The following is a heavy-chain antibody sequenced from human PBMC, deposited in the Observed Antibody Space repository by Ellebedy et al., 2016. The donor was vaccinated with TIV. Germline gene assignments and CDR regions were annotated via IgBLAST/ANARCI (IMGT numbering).Heavy chain of an antibody. CDR2: INHSGST. V-gene: IGHV4-34*01. Sequence: SETLSLTCTVYGGSFSGYYWSWIRQPPGKGLEWIGEINHSGSTNYNPSLKSRVTISVDTSKNQFSLKLSSVTAADTAVYYCARAEITMVRGDYYYYGMDVWGQGTTVTVSS. D-gene: IGHD3-10*01. CDR1: GGSFSGYY. J-gene: IGHJ6*02. CDR3: ARAEITMVRGDYYYYGMDV.